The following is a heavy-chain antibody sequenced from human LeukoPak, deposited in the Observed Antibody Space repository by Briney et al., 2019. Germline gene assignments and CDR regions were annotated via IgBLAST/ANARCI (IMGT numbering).Heavy chain of an antibody. CDR3: AREVRTYDSGVGWFDP. J-gene: IGHJ5*02. CDR2: ISAYNGNT. Sequence: ASVKVSCKASGYTFTSYGISWVRQAPGQGLEWMGWISAYNGNTNYAQKLQGRVTMTTDTSTSTAYMELRSLRSDDTAVYYCAREVRTYDSGVGWFDPWGQGTLVTVSS. V-gene: IGHV1-18*01. D-gene: IGHD3-22*01. CDR1: GYTFTSYG.